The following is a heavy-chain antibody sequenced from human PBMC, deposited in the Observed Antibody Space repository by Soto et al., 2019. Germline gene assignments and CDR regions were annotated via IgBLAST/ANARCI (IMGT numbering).Heavy chain of an antibody. V-gene: IGHV4-59*01. CDR3: GRLQGRDYYYYYGMDV. CDR2: IYYSGST. CDR1: GGSISSYY. J-gene: IGHJ6*02. Sequence: SETLSLTCTVSGGSISSYYWSWIRQPPGKGLEWIGYIYYSGSTNYNPSLKSRVTISVDTSKNQFSLKLSSVTAADTAVYYCGRLQGRDYYYYYGMDVWGQGTTVTVSS.